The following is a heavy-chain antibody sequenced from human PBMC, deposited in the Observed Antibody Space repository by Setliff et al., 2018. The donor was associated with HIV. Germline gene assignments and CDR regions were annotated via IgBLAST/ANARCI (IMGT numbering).Heavy chain of an antibody. CDR2: IYHNGTT. V-gene: IGHV4-38-2*01. D-gene: IGHD2-8*02. CDR3: ARVSSTYWYSIFRNYYYHMDV. CDR1: GYSISSGYY. Sequence: SETLSLTCAVSGYSISSGYYWGWIRQPPGKGLEWIGNIYHNGTTYYSPSLRSRVSISLDTSKTQFSLKLSSVTAADTAVYYCARVSSTYWYSIFRNYYYHMDVCPKGTTVTVSS. J-gene: IGHJ6*03.